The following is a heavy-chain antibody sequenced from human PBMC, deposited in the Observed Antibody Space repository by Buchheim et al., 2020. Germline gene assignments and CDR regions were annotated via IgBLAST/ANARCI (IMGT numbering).Heavy chain of an antibody. D-gene: IGHD3-3*01. CDR3: ARVLPEKRGGYDFWSGFQTPDYGMDV. CDR1: GYTFTGYY. Sequence: QVQLVQSGAEVKKPGASVKVSCKASGYTFTGYYMHWVRQAPGQGLEWMGWINPNSGGTNYAQKFQGWVTMTRDTSISTAYMELSRLRSDDTAVYYCARVLPEKRGGYDFWSGFQTPDYGMDVWGQGTT. V-gene: IGHV1-2*04. CDR2: INPNSGGT. J-gene: IGHJ6*02.